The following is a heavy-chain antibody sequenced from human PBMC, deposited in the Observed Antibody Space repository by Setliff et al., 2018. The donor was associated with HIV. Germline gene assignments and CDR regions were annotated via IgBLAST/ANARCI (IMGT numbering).Heavy chain of an antibody. Sequence: SETLSLTCAVYGGSLSGYYWSWIRQPPGKGLEWLGEIDHTGSTNYNLSLKSRITMSADPSKNQFSLKVRSVIAADTALYYCARGRNYGSPYFYYMDVWATGTTVTVSS. CDR2: IDHTGST. V-gene: IGHV4-34*01. CDR3: ARGRNYGSPYFYYMDV. CDR1: GGSLSGYY. D-gene: IGHD3-10*01. J-gene: IGHJ6*03.